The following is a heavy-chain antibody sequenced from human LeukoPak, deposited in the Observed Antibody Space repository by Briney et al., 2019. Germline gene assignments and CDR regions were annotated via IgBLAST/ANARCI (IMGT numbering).Heavy chain of an antibody. CDR1: GFTFSSHG. J-gene: IGHJ4*02. V-gene: IGHV3-30*02. Sequence: GGSLRLSCAASGFTFSSHGMHWVRQAPGKGLEWVAFIRYDGTNKYYADSVKGRFTISRDNTKNTLYLQMNSLRPEDTAVYYCARDGPYYDVLTGYPPFDYWGQGTLVTVSS. D-gene: IGHD3-9*01. CDR3: ARDGPYYDVLTGYPPFDY. CDR2: IRYDGTNK.